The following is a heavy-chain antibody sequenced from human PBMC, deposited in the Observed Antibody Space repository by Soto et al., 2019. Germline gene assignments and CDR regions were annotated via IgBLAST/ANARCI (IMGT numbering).Heavy chain of an antibody. CDR3: ARSRYCSGGSCYSHKLSLDY. CDR2: INPSGGST. V-gene: IGHV1-46*01. CDR1: GYTFTSYY. Sequence: ASVKVSCKASGYTFTSYYMHWLRQAPGQGLEWMGIINPSGGSTSYAQKFQGRVTMTRDTSTSTVYMELSSLRSEDTAVYYCARSRYCSGGSCYSHKLSLDYWGQGTLVTVSS. J-gene: IGHJ4*02. D-gene: IGHD2-15*01.